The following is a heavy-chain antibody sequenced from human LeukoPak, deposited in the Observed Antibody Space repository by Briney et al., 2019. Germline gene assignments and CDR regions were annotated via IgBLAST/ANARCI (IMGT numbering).Heavy chain of an antibody. CDR1: GFTFSSYG. J-gene: IGHJ3*02. CDR2: ISYDGGNK. V-gene: IGHV3-30*18. D-gene: IGHD3-10*01. CDR3: AKPLWFGELSGDAFDI. Sequence: GGSLRLSCAASGFTFSSYGMHWVRQAPGKGLEWVAVISYDGGNKYYADSVKGRFTISRDNSKNTLYLQMNSLRAEDTAVYYCAKPLWFGELSGDAFDIWGQGTMVTVSS.